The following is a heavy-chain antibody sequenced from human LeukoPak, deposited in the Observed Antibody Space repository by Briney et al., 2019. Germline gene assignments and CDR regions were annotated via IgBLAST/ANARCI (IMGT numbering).Heavy chain of an antibody. V-gene: IGHV4-59*01. CDR3: ARDSIIRDTDYGDYGGYYYYYYMDV. CDR2: IYYSGST. J-gene: IGHJ6*03. D-gene: IGHD4-17*01. CDR1: GGSISSYY. Sequence: PSETLSLTCTVSGGSISSYYWSWIRQPPGKGLEWIGYIYYSGSTNYNPSLKSRVTISVDTSKNQFSLKLSSVTAADTAVYYCARDSIIRDTDYGDYGGYYYYYYMDVWGKGTTVTVSS.